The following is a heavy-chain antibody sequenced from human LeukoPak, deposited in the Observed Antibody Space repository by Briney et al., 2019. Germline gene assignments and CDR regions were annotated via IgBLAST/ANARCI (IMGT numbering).Heavy chain of an antibody. CDR2: IWDDGNNK. V-gene: IGHV3-33*01. CDR1: GFTFSTYV. J-gene: IGHJ5*02. Sequence: GGSLRLSCAASGFTFSTYVMHWVRQAPGKGLDWVALIWDDGNNKYYADSVKGRFTISRDNSKNTLYLQMNSLRAEDTAVYYCARDNGEWRLNWFDRWGQGTLVTVSS. D-gene: IGHD2-8*01. CDR3: ARDNGEWRLNWFDR.